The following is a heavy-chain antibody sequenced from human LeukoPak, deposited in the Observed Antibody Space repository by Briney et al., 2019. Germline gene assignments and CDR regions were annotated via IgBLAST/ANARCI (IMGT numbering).Heavy chain of an antibody. CDR2: IGGSGDNT. D-gene: IGHD4-17*01. CDR3: AKWGLYGTFYFDY. Sequence: GGSLRLSCAASGFTFSNYAMSWVRQAPGKRLEWVSTIGGSGDNTYYADSVKGRFTISRDNSKNTLYLQMNSLRAEDTAVYYCAKWGLYGTFYFDYWGQGTLVTVSS. CDR1: GFTFSNYA. V-gene: IGHV3-23*01. J-gene: IGHJ4*02.